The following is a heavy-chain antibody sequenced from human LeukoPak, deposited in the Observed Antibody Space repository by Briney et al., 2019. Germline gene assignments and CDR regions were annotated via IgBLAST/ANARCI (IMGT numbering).Heavy chain of an antibody. CDR2: IYPGDSDT. D-gene: IGHD3-10*01. V-gene: IGHV5-51*01. CDR3: ARHKSKEEGSYYFDY. CDR1: GYSFTSYW. J-gene: IGHJ4*02. Sequence: HGESLKISCKGSGYSFTSYWIGWVRQMPGKGLEWMGVIYPGDSDTRYSPSFQGQVTISADKSISTAYLQWSSLKASDTAMYYCARHKSKEEGSYYFDYWGQGTLVTVSS.